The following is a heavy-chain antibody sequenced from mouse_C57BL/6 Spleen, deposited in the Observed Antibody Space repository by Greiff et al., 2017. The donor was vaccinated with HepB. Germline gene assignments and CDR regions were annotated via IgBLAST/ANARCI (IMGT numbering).Heavy chain of an antibody. V-gene: IGHV1-15*01. Sequence: QVQLQQSGAELVRPGASVTLSCKASGYTFTDYEMHWVKQTPVHGLEWIGAIDPETGGTAYNQKFKGKAILTADKSSSTAYMELRSLTSEDSAVYYCTRTQQLRLRGFAYWGQGTLVTVSA. D-gene: IGHD3-2*02. CDR1: GYTFTDYE. CDR2: IDPETGGT. J-gene: IGHJ3*01. CDR3: TRTQQLRLRGFAY.